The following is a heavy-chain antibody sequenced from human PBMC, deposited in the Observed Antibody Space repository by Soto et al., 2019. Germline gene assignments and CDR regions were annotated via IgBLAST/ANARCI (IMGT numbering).Heavy chain of an antibody. Sequence: GPVKVSCKATGYTFSAYTMNWVRQAPGQSLEWMGWINAGSGNTKYSQNFQGRVSITRDTSASTVHMELTGLTSEDTAVYYCARDTETLGPRANDALDIWGQGTMVTVSS. CDR2: INAGSGNT. CDR3: ARDTETLGPRANDALDI. V-gene: IGHV1-3*01. D-gene: IGHD3-3*02. J-gene: IGHJ3*02. CDR1: GYTFSAYT.